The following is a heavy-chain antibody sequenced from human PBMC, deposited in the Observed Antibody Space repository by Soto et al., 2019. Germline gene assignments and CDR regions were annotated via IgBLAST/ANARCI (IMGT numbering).Heavy chain of an antibody. Sequence: GTSVKASCKASGYTFTRCDSRGVRHPPGKRIEWMGWISAYNGNTNYAQKLQGRVTMTTDTSTSTAYMELRSLRSDDTAVYYWARAAPTRVSNCFDPGGQGTLVPLSS. CDR1: GYTFTRCD. CDR2: ISAYNGNT. J-gene: IGHJ5*02. CDR3: ARAAPTRVSNCFDP. V-gene: IGHV1-18*04. D-gene: IGHD4-17*01.